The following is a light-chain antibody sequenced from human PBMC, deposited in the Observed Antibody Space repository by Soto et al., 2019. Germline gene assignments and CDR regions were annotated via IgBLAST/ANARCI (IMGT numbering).Light chain of an antibody. V-gene: IGLV2-14*01. Sequence: QSVLTQPASVSGSPGQSITISCTGTSSDVGGYNYVSWYQQHPGKAPKLMIYEVSNRPSGVSFRFSGSKSGNTASLTISGLQAEDEADYYCSSYTSRTTYVVGTGTKV. CDR2: EVS. J-gene: IGLJ1*01. CDR1: SSDVGGYNY. CDR3: SSYTSRTTYV.